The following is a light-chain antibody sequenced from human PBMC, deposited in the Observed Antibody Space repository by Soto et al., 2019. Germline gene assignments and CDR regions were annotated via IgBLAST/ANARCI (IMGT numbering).Light chain of an antibody. J-gene: IGKJ5*01. CDR1: QNIISN. Sequence: EIVMTQSPATLSVSPGERATLSCRADQNIISNLAWYQQKPGQAPRLLIYGASTRATGVPARFRGSGSGTEFTLTISSLPPDDFAPYYCQQYNSYLITSGQGTRLEI. V-gene: IGKV3-15*01. CDR3: QQYNSYLIT. CDR2: GAS.